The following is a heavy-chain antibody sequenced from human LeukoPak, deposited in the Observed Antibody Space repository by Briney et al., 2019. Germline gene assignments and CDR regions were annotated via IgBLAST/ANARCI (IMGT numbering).Heavy chain of an antibody. J-gene: IGHJ4*02. CDR3: ARGRLY. CDR2: INHSGST. CDR1: GGSFSGYY. D-gene: IGHD6-25*01. V-gene: IGHV4-34*01. Sequence: PSETLSLTCAVYGGSFSGYYWSWIRQPPGKGLEWIGEINHSGSTNYNPSLKSRVTISVDTSKNQFSLKLTSLTAADTAVYYCARGRLYWGQGTLVTVSS.